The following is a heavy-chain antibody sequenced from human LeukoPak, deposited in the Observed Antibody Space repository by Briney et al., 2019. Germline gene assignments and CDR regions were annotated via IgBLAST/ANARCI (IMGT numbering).Heavy chain of an antibody. CDR3: VRGSSGSPYYFDY. J-gene: IGHJ4*02. D-gene: IGHD6-19*01. CDR2: ISSSGGNT. V-gene: IGHV3-64D*06. CDR1: GFTFSNYA. Sequence: GSLRLSCSASGFTFSNYAIHWVRQAPGKGLESVSAISSSGGNTYYADSVKGRFTISRDNSKNTLYLQMSSLRVEDTAVYYCVRGSSGSPYYFDYWGQGTLVTVSS.